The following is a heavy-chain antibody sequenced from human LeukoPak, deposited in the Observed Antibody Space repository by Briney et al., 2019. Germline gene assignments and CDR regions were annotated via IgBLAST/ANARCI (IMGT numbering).Heavy chain of an antibody. D-gene: IGHD3-3*01. CDR1: GYTFTGYY. CDR3: ARGGDFWSGEGAFDI. Sequence: ASVKVSCKASGYTFTGYYRHWVRQAPGQGLEWMGWINPNSGGTNYAQKFQGRVTMTRDTSISTAYMELSRLRSDDTAVYYCARGGDFWSGEGAFDIWGQGTMVTVSS. J-gene: IGHJ3*02. CDR2: INPNSGGT. V-gene: IGHV1-2*02.